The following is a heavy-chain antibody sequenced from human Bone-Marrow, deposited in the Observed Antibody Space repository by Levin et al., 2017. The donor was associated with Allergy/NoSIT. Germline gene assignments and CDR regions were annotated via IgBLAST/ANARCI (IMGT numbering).Heavy chain of an antibody. Sequence: SVKVSCKAPGDTFSSYAISWVRQAPGQGPEWMGGIIPIYGTPIYAQKFQDRVTMTADESTNTAYMELSSLRSEDTAVYYCSRGEGSVYYFYCMDVWGQGTTVTVSS. J-gene: IGHJ6*02. V-gene: IGHV1-69*13. CDR1: GDTFSSYA. D-gene: IGHD3-16*01. CDR2: IIPIYGTP. CDR3: SRGEGSVYYFYCMDV.